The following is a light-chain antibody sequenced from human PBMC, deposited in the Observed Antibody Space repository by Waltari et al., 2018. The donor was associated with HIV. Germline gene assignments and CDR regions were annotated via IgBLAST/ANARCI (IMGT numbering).Light chain of an antibody. CDR3: SSYAGSGNLLL. V-gene: IGLV2-8*01. CDR1: SNDIGPYNY. J-gene: IGLJ6*01. CDR2: EVN. Sequence: QSALTQPPAASGSPGQSVTISCTGTSNDIGPYNYVSWYQQHPDKAPRLLIYEVNKRPSGVPGRFSVSKSGNTASRTVSGLQAEDEADYYCSSYAGSGNLLLFGGGTKVTVL.